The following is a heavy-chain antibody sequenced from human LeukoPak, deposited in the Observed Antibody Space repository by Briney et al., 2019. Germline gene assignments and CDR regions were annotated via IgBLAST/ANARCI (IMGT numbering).Heavy chain of an antibody. D-gene: IGHD3-10*01. CDR3: ATSYYYGSGSYYQEAFDI. CDR1: GYTLTELS. V-gene: IGHV1-24*01. CDR2: FDREYGEA. J-gene: IGHJ3*02. Sequence: ASVTVSCKVSGYTLTELSMHWVRQAPGKGLEWMEGFDREYGEAIYAQKLQGRVTMTEDTSTDKAYMELSSLRSEDTAVYYCATSYYYGSGSYYQEAFDIWGQRTMVTVCS.